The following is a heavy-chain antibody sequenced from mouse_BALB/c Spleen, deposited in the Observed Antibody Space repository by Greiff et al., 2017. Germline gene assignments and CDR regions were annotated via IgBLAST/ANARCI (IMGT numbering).Heavy chain of an antibody. V-gene: IGHV1-7*01. J-gene: IGHJ3*01. CDR3: AISRGGNYKGKVY. Sequence: QVQLQQSGAELAKPGASVKMSCKASGYTFTSYWMHWVKQRPGQGLEWIGYINPSTGYTEYNQKFKDKATLTADKSSSTAYMQLSSLTSEDSAVYYCAISRGGNYKGKVYWGQGTLVTVSA. CDR2: INPSTGYT. CDR1: GYTFTSYW. D-gene: IGHD2-1*01.